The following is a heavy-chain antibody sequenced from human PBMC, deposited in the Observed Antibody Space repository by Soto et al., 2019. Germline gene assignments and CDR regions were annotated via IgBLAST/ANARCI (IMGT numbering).Heavy chain of an antibody. CDR3: STDLDYGDLDY. J-gene: IGHJ4*02. Sequence: QVQLVQSGAEVKKPGSSVKVSCQASGSTFTSYGLSWVRQAPGQGIEWMGWISAYNGNTKYAQKLQGRVTMTTYTSTSLAYIELRSLSSDETSVYYCSTDLDYGDLDYWGQGTLVTVSS. CDR2: ISAYNGNT. CDR1: GSTFTSYG. D-gene: IGHD4-17*01. V-gene: IGHV1-18*01.